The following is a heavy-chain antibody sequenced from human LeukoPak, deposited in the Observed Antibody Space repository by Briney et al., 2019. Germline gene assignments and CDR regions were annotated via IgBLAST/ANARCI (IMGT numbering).Heavy chain of an antibody. D-gene: IGHD4-17*01. Sequence: ASVKVSCKASGYTFTSYYMHWVRQAPGQGLEWMGIINPSGGSTSYAQKFQGRVTMTRDTSTSTVYMELSSLRSEDTAVYYCARGVTVTTFHDAFDIWGQGTMVAVSS. CDR2: INPSGGST. J-gene: IGHJ3*02. CDR1: GYTFTSYY. CDR3: ARGVTVTTFHDAFDI. V-gene: IGHV1-46*01.